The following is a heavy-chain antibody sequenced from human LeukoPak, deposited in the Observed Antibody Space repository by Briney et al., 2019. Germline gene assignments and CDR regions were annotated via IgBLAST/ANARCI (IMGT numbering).Heavy chain of an antibody. Sequence: GGSLRLSCAASGFTFSNAWMNWVRQAPGKGLEWVSVIYSGGSTYYADSVKGRFTISRDNSKNTLYLQMNSLRAEDTAVYYCAKHSSAWYYYGMDVWGQGTTVTVSS. D-gene: IGHD6-19*01. CDR3: AKHSSAWYYYGMDV. J-gene: IGHJ6*02. CDR1: GFTFSNAW. V-gene: IGHV3-53*01. CDR2: IYSGGST.